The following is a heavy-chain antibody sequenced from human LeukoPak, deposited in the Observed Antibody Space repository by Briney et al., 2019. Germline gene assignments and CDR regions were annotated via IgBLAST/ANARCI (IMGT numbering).Heavy chain of an antibody. D-gene: IGHD2/OR15-2a*01. J-gene: IGHJ4*02. CDR3: AKDSAKKYDDY. Sequence: GGSLRLSCSASGFTFSSYAMSWVRQAPGKGLEWVSGFSGSGGSTHYADSVKGRFIISRDNSKNTLYLQMNSLRAEDTAVYYCAKDSAKKYDDYWGQGTLVTVSS. V-gene: IGHV3-23*01. CDR1: GFTFSSYA. CDR2: FSGSGGST.